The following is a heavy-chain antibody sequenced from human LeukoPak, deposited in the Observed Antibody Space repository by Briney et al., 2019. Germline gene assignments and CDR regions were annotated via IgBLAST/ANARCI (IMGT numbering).Heavy chain of an antibody. CDR3: ARISDYGLAFDI. V-gene: IGHV4-59*01. D-gene: IGHD4-17*01. J-gene: IGHJ3*02. CDR2: IYYSGST. CDR1: GGSISSYY. Sequence: PSETLSLTCTVSGGSISSYYWSWIRQPPGKGLEWIGYIYYSGSTNYNPSLKSRVTISVDTSKNQFSLKLSSVTAADTAVYYCARISDYGLAFDIWGQGTMVTVSS.